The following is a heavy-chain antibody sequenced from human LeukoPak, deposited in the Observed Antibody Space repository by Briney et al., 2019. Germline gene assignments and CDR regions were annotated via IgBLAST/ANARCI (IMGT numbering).Heavy chain of an antibody. CDR1: GFTFSGFA. Sequence: GGSLRLSCAASGFTFSGFAMTWVRQAPGKGLEWVSAISGSGGSTYYADSVKGRFTISRDNSKNTLYLQMNSLRAEDTAVYYCAKDPSSSWYGRFDPWGQGTLVTVSS. V-gene: IGHV3-23*01. D-gene: IGHD6-13*01. CDR3: AKDPSSSWYGRFDP. J-gene: IGHJ5*02. CDR2: ISGSGGST.